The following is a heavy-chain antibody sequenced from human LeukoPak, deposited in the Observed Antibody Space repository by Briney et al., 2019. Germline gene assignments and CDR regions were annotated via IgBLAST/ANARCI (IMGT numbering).Heavy chain of an antibody. Sequence: SVKVSCKASGGTFSSYAISWVRQAPGQGLEWMGGIIPIFGTANYAQKFQGRVTITADESTSTAYMELSSLRSEDTAVYYCAREIPLLGYCSSTSCYSYYFDYWGQGTLATVSP. CDR2: IIPIFGTA. J-gene: IGHJ4*02. D-gene: IGHD2-2*01. CDR1: GGTFSSYA. V-gene: IGHV1-69*01. CDR3: AREIPLLGYCSSTSCYSYYFDY.